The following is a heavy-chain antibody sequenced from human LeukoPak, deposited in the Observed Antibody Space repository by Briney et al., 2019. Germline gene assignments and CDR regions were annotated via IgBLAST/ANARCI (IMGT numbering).Heavy chain of an antibody. J-gene: IGHJ4*02. Sequence: PSETLSLTCTVSGYSISSGYYWGWIRQPPGKGLEWIGSIYHSGSTYYNPSLKSRVTISVDTSKNQFSLKLSSVTAADTAVYYCARVSYSNHFDYWGQGTLVTVSS. CDR1: GYSISSGYY. V-gene: IGHV4-38-2*02. CDR3: ARVSYSNHFDY. D-gene: IGHD4-11*01. CDR2: IYHSGST.